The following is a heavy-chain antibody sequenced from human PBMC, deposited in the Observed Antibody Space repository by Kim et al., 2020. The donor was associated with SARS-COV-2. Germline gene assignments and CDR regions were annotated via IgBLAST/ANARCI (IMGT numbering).Heavy chain of an antibody. V-gene: IGHV4-4*06. Sequence: SRVTMSVDTSKNQFSLKLSSVTAADTAVYYCARGHCSSTSCYAQEYYFDYWGQGTLVTVSS. D-gene: IGHD2-2*01. J-gene: IGHJ4*02. CDR3: ARGHCSSTSCYAQEYYFDY.